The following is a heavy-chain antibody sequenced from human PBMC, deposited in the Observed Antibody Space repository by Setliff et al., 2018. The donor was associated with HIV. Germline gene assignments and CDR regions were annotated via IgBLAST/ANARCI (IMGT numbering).Heavy chain of an antibody. J-gene: IGHJ4*02. D-gene: IGHD1-26*01. CDR2: VSAYNGLT. CDR1: GSSLIELS. Sequence: ASVKVSCKVSGSSLIELSMHWVRQAPGKGLEWVGWVSAYNGLTNYAQNLQGRVTMTTDTSSTTAFLELRSLRSDDTAMYYCARDRRYSGTYHIDYWGQGTRITVSS. V-gene: IGHV1-18*01. CDR3: ARDRRYSGTYHIDY.